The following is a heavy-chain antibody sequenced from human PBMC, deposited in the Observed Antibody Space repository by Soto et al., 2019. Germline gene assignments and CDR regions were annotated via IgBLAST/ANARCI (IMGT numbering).Heavy chain of an antibody. Sequence: SETLSLTCTVSNGSLSSNYWSWIRQSPGKGLEWIGNIYYSGSTNYNPSLKSRVTISVDTSKNQFSLKLSSVTAADTAVYYCARVVGFLEWSTKAAYYYGMDVWGQGTTVTVSS. CDR2: IYYSGST. CDR1: NGSLSSNY. CDR3: ARVVGFLEWSTKAAYYYGMDV. J-gene: IGHJ6*02. D-gene: IGHD3-3*01. V-gene: IGHV4-59*12.